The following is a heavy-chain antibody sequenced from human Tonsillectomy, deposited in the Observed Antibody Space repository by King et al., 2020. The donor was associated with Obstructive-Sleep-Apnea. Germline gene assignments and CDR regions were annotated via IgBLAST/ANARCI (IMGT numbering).Heavy chain of an antibody. CDR2: IYYSGST. CDR1: GGSIGSGGYS. V-gene: IGHV4-30-4*07. Sequence: LWLAWAVCGGSIGSGGYSWGWVRQPPGEGLEWIGDIYYSGSTYYNPSLKSRVTISVDTSKNQFSLKLSSGTAADTAVYYCARDHTLDAFDIWGQGTMVTVSS. CDR3: ARDHTLDAFDI. J-gene: IGHJ3*02. D-gene: IGHD5-18*01.